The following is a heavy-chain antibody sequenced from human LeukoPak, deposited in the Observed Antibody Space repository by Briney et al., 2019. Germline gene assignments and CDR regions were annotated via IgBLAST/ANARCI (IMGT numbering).Heavy chain of an antibody. Sequence: SETLSLTCIVSGYSISSAYYWGWIRQPPGEGLEWLGSIYHSGSTYYNPSLKSRVTISVDTPKNQFSLKMSSVTAADTAVYYCARVCGCGGMWDNCSGGSCGGRIDYWGQGTLVTVSS. J-gene: IGHJ4*02. CDR2: IYHSGST. CDR3: ARVCGCGGMWDNCSGGSCGGRIDY. CDR1: GYSISSAYY. V-gene: IGHV4-38-2*02. D-gene: IGHD2-15*01.